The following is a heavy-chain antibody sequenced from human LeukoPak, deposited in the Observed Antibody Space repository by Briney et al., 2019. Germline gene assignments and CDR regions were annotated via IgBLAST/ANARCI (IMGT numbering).Heavy chain of an antibody. CDR2: IWYDGSNK. J-gene: IGHJ4*02. CDR3: AKGGARWELPHY. V-gene: IGHV3-33*06. CDR1: GFTFSSYG. Sequence: PGGSLRLSCAASGFTFSSYGMHWVRQAPGKGLEWVAVIWYDGSNKYYADSVKGRFTISRDNSKNTLYLEMNSLRAEDTAVYYCAKGGARWELPHYCGQGTLVIVSS. D-gene: IGHD1-26*01.